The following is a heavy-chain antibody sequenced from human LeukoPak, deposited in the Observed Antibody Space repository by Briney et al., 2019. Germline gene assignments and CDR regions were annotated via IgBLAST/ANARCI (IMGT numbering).Heavy chain of an antibody. CDR3: AREIGIVVVPAAPHAFDI. J-gene: IGHJ3*02. Sequence: KPSETLSLTCAVYGGSFSGYYWSWIRQPPGKGLEWIGEINHSGSTNYNPSLKSRVTISVDTSKNQFSLKLSSVTAADTAVYYCAREIGIVVVPAAPHAFDIWGQGTMVTVSS. CDR2: INHSGST. CDR1: GGSFSGYY. V-gene: IGHV4-34*01. D-gene: IGHD2-2*01.